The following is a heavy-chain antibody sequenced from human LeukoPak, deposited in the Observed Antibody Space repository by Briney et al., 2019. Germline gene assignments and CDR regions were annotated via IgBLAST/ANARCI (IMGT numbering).Heavy chain of an antibody. J-gene: IGHJ3*02. CDR2: IYYSGST. CDR3: ARHLGYCSGGSCHAFDI. CDR1: GGSISSSSYY. Sequence: SETLSLTCTVSGGSISSSSYYWGWIRQPPGKGLEWNGSIYYSGSTYYNPSLKSRVTISVDTSKNQFSLKLSSVTAADTAVYYCARHLGYCSGGSCHAFDIWGQGTMVTVSS. D-gene: IGHD2-15*01. V-gene: IGHV4-39*01.